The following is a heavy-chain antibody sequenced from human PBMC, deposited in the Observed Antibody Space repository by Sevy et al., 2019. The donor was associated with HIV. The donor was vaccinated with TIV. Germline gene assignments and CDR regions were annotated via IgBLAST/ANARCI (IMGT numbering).Heavy chain of an antibody. Sequence: GGSLRLSCAASGFTFKIHAMIWVRQAPGKGLEWVSVISGPGYGTNYADSVKGRFTMSRDNSKNTLFLQMNSLRDDDTAVYYCAKALNPALESMLEVNLRSLKGFDVWGQGTMVTVSS. D-gene: IGHD3-22*01. CDR1: GFTFKIHA. CDR3: AKALNPALESMLEVNLRSLKGFDV. CDR2: ISGPGYGT. V-gene: IGHV3-23*01. J-gene: IGHJ3*01.